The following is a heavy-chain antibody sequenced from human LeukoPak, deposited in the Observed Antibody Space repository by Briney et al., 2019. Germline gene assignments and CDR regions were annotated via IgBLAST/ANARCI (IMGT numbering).Heavy chain of an antibody. CDR2: INPSGGST. V-gene: IGHV1-46*01. J-gene: IGHJ4*02. D-gene: IGHD6-6*01. CDR1: GYTFTSYY. Sequence: ASVKVSCKASGYTFTSYYMHWVRQAPGQGLEWMGIINPSGGSTSYAQKFQGRVTMTRDMSTSTVYMELSSLRSEDTAVYCCARDRTLAARDFDYWGQGTLVTVSS. CDR3: ARDRTLAARDFDY.